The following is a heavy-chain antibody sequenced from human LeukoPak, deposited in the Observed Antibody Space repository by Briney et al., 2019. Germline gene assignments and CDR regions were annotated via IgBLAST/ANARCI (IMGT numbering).Heavy chain of an antibody. D-gene: IGHD1-26*01. CDR1: GGSISSYY. CDR2: IYYSGST. V-gene: IGHV4-59*01. CDR3: ARAVVGAHFDY. J-gene: IGHJ4*02. Sequence: SETLSLTCTVSGGSISSYYWSWIRQPPGKGLEWIGYIYYSGSTNYSPSLKSRVTISVDTSKNQFSLKLSSVTAADTAVYYCARAVVGAHFDYWGQGTLVTVSS.